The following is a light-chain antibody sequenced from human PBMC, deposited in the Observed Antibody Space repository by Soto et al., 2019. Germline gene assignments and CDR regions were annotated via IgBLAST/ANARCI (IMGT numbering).Light chain of an antibody. J-gene: IGKJ4*01. CDR3: QQRSNWPSLT. Sequence: EIVLTQSPGTLSLSPGERATLSCRASQSVSSNSLAWYEQKPGQAPRLIIYDASNRATGIPARFSGSGSGTDFTLTISSLEPEDFAVYYCQQRSNWPSLTFGGGTKVDI. V-gene: IGKV3-11*01. CDR2: DAS. CDR1: QSVSSN.